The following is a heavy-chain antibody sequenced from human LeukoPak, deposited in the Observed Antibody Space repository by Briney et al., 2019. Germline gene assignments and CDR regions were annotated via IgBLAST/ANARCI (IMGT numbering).Heavy chain of an antibody. CDR1: GFTFSSYW. CDR2: IKEDGREK. V-gene: IGHV3-7*03. Sequence: QPGGSLRLSCAASGFTFSSYWMSWVRQAPGKGLEWVANIKEDGREKYYVDSVKGRFTISRDNAKNSLYLQMNSLRAEDTALYYCARERGKYYDFWSGPWGAFDIWGQGTMVTVSS. J-gene: IGHJ3*02. D-gene: IGHD3-3*01. CDR3: ARERGKYYDFWSGPWGAFDI.